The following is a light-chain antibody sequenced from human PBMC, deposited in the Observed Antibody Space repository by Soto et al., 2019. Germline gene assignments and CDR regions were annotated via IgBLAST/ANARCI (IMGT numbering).Light chain of an antibody. V-gene: IGKV3D-20*02. CDR1: QSVSTSY. CDR3: QQRSNWPPGYT. Sequence: EIVLTQSPGTLSLSPGERATLSCRASQSVSTSYLAWYQQKPGQAPRLLIYSASSRATGIPDRFSGSGSGTDFTLTISSLEPEDFAVYYCQQRSNWPPGYTFGQGTKLEI. CDR2: SAS. J-gene: IGKJ2*01.